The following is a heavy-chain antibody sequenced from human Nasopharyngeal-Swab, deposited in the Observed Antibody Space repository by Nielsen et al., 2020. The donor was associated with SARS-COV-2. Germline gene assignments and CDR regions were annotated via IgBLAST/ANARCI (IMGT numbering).Heavy chain of an antibody. J-gene: IGHJ6*03. D-gene: IGHD5-18*01. V-gene: IGHV3-11*04. CDR2: ISSSASSL. Sequence: GESLKISCAASGFIFSDYYMSWIRQAPGKGLEWVSYISSSASSLYYADSVKGRFTISRDNAKNSVYLQINSLRAEDTALYFCARDGYSYDFSSYYMDVWGKGTTVTVSS. CDR1: GFIFSDYY. CDR3: ARDGYSYDFSSYYMDV.